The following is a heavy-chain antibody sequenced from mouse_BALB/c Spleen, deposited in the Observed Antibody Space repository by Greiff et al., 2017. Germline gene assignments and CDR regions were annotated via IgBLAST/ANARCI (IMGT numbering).Heavy chain of an antibody. CDR3: ARSFRYGSSFQYFDY. CDR2: IDPANGNT. CDR1: GFNIKDTY. V-gene: IGHV14-3*02. J-gene: IGHJ2*01. D-gene: IGHD1-1*01. Sequence: VQLQQSGAELVKPGASVKLSCTASGFNIKDTYMHWVKQRPEQGLEWIGRIDPANGNTKYDPKFQGKATITADTSSNTAYLQLSSLTSEDTAVYYCARSFRYGSSFQYFDYWGQGTTLTVSS.